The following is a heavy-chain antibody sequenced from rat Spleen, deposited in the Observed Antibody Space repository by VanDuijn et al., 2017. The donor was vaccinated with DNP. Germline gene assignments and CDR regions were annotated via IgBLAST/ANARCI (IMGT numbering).Heavy chain of an antibody. D-gene: IGHD1-11*01. J-gene: IGHJ3*01. CDR3: ARAGWHGWLAY. Sequence: EVKLVESGGGLVQPGRSLKLSCAASGFNLNDYWMGWVRQAPGKGLEWIGEINKDISTINYTPSLKDKFTISRDNAQNTLYLQMSKLGSEDTAIYYCARAGWHGWLAYWGQGTLVTVFS. V-gene: IGHV4-2*01. CDR2: INKDISTI. CDR1: GFNLNDYW.